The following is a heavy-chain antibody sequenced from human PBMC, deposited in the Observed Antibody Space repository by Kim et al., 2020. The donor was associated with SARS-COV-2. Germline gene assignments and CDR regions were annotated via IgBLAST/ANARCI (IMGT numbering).Heavy chain of an antibody. J-gene: IGHJ2*01. CDR3: ASVSRITMIVVVKGAYFDL. D-gene: IGHD3-22*01. V-gene: IGHV4-39*01. Sequence: SRVTISVDTSKNQFSLKLSSVTAADTAVYYCASVSRITMIVVVKGAYFDLWGRGALVTVSS.